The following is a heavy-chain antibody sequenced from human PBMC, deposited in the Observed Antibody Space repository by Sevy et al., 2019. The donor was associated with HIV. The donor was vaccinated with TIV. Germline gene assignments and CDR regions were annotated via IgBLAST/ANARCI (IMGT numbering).Heavy chain of an antibody. CDR2: IKYDGSIK. D-gene: IGHD2-2*01. CDR3: AKDHGSSTSCSNRFDP. J-gene: IGHJ5*02. CDR1: GFTFSDYG. V-gene: IGHV3-30*02. Sequence: GGSLRLSCAASGFTFSDYGMHWVRQAPGKGLEWVAFIKYDGSIKLYADSVKGRFTISRDNSENTLNLQMESLRADETAVYYCAKDHGSSTSCSNRFDPWGQGTLVTVSS.